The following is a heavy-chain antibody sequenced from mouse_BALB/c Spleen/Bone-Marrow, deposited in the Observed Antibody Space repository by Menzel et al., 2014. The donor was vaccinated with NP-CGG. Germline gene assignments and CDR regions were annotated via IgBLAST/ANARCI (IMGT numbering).Heavy chain of an antibody. D-gene: IGHD2-14*01. CDR3: TPSVRRPLYAMDY. CDR2: IYPGNSDT. J-gene: IGHJ4*01. V-gene: IGHV1-5*01. CDR1: GYSFTSYW. Sequence: EVQLQQSGTVLARPGASVKMSCKASGYSFTSYWMHWVKQRPGQGLEWIGAIYPGNSDTSYNQKFKGKAKLTAVTSASTAYMELSNLTNEDSAVYYCTPSVRRPLYAMDYWGQGTSVTVSS.